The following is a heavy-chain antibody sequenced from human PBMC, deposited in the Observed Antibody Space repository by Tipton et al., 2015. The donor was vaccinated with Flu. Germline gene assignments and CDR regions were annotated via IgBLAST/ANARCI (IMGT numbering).Heavy chain of an antibody. Sequence: TLSLTCTVSGGSISSSSYYWGWIRPPPGKGLEWIGSIYYSGSTYYNPSLKSRVTISVDTSKNQFSLKLSSVTAADTAVYYCASSHGGNFDYWGQGTLVTVSS. V-gene: IGHV4-39*07. D-gene: IGHD4-23*01. J-gene: IGHJ4*02. CDR3: ASSHGGNFDY. CDR1: GGSISSSSYY. CDR2: IYYSGST.